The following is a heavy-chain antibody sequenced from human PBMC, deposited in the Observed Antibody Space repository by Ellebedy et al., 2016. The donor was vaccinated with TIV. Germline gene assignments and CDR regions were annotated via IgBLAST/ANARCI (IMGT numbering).Heavy chain of an antibody. D-gene: IGHD3-22*01. V-gene: IGHV1-24*01. CDR1: GYTLTELS. CDR3: ATDRHYYEWDAFDI. Sequence: ASVKVSXXVSGYTLTELSMHWVRQAPGKGLEWMGGFDPEDGETIYAQKFQGRVTMTEDTSTDTAYMELSSLRSEDTAVYYCATDRHYYEWDAFDIWGQGTMVTVSS. J-gene: IGHJ3*02. CDR2: FDPEDGET.